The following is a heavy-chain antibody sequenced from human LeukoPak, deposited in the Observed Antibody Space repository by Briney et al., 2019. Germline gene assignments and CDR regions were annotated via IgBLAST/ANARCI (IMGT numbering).Heavy chain of an antibody. CDR2: IYYSGST. D-gene: IGHD5-24*01. CDR3: AKSRDGYTYYFDY. CDR1: GGSISSSY. Sequence: SETLSLTCTVSGGSISSSYWSWIRQPPGKGLEWIGYIYYSGSTNYNPSLKSRVTISVDTSRNQFSLKVTSVTAADTAMYYCAKSRDGYTYYFDYWGQGNLVTVSS. J-gene: IGHJ4*02. V-gene: IGHV4-59*01.